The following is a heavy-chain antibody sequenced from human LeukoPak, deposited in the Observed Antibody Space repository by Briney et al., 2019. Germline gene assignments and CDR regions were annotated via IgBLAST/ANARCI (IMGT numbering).Heavy chain of an antibody. D-gene: IGHD6-6*01. CDR1: GGSFSGYY. CDR3: WRGPARENSSPCYMDL. CDR2: IYYSGST. V-gene: IGHV4-59*01. J-gene: IGHJ6*03. Sequence: SETLSLTCAVYGGSFSGYYWSWIRQPPGKGLEWVGYIYYSGSTNYNPSLKSRVTISVDTSKNQFSLKLSSVTAADTAVYYCWRGPARENSSPCYMDLWGKGTTVTVSS.